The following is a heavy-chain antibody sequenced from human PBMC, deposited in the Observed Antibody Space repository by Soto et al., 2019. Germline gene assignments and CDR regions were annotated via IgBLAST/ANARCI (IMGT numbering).Heavy chain of an antibody. Sequence: GGSLRLSCAASGFTFSSYWMSWVRQAPGKGLEWVANIKQDGSEKYYVDSVKGRFTISRDNAKNSLYLQMNSLRAEDTAVYYCARVVGGLWFGELSSDMDVWGKGTTVTVSS. CDR2: IKQDGSEK. D-gene: IGHD3-10*01. CDR3: ARVVGGLWFGELSSDMDV. J-gene: IGHJ6*03. V-gene: IGHV3-7*01. CDR1: GFTFSSYW.